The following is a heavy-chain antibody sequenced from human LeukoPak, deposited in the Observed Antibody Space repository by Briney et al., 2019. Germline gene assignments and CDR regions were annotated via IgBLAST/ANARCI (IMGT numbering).Heavy chain of an antibody. Sequence: SETLSLTCTVSGGSISSSSYYWGWIRQPPGKGLEWIGSIYYSGSTYYNPSLKSRVTISVDTSKNQFSLKLSSVTAADTAVHYCARHSQDYYDSSGYYAIGYFDYWGQGTLVTVSS. J-gene: IGHJ4*02. D-gene: IGHD3-22*01. CDR3: ARHSQDYYDSSGYYAIGYFDY. CDR2: IYYSGST. V-gene: IGHV4-39*01. CDR1: GGSISSSSYY.